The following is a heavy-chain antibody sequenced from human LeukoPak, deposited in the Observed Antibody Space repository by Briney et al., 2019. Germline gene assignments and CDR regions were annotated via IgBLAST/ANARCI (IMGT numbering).Heavy chain of an antibody. Sequence: PSETRSLTCSVSGGSINNYYWTWIRQPPGKGLEWVGYIFEIGNTNYNPSLKSRVTVSLETSKNQFSLRLNSVTAADTAVYCCARGMMPDWFDFWGQGTLVTVSS. V-gene: IGHV4-59*01. CDR3: ARGMMPDWFDF. D-gene: IGHD2-2*01. J-gene: IGHJ5*01. CDR2: IFEIGNT. CDR1: GGSINNYY.